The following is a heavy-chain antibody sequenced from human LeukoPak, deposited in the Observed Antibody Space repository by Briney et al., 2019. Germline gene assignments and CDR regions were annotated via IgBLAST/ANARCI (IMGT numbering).Heavy chain of an antibody. CDR3: ARTGFQTTVTTADAFDI. CDR2: MNPKSGDT. D-gene: IGHD4-17*01. CDR1: GYSFTNYD. J-gene: IGHJ3*02. Sequence: ASVKVSCKASGYSFTNYDINWVRQATGQGLEWMGWMNPKSGDTGYSQKFQGRVFITRDTSINTAYMELSSLGSDDTAVYYCARTGFQTTVTTADAFDIWGQGTMVTVSS. V-gene: IGHV1-8*03.